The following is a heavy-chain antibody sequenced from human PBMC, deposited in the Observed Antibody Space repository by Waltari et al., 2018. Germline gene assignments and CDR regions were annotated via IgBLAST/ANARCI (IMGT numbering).Heavy chain of an antibody. Sequence: QVQLQQWGAGLLKPSETLSLTCAVYGGSFSGYYWSWIRQPPGKGLEGIGEINHSGSTNYNPSLKSRVTISVDTSKNQFSLKLSSVTAADTAVYYCARCYYDSSGYLDAFDIWGQGTMVTVSS. CDR3: ARCYYDSSGYLDAFDI. V-gene: IGHV4-34*01. CDR1: GGSFSGYY. J-gene: IGHJ3*02. D-gene: IGHD3-22*01. CDR2: INHSGST.